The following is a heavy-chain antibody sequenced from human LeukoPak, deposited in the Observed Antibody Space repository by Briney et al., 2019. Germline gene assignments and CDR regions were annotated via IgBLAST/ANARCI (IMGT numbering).Heavy chain of an antibody. V-gene: IGHV4-39*07. Sequence: ETLSLTCTVSGGSISSSSYYWGWIRQPPGKGLEWIGSIYYSGSTYYNPSLKSRVTISVDTSKNQFSLKLSSVTAADTAVYCCARSSGYCSGGSCPTNWFDPWGQGTLVTVSS. D-gene: IGHD2-15*01. CDR2: IYYSGST. CDR1: GGSISSSSYY. J-gene: IGHJ5*02. CDR3: ARSSGYCSGGSCPTNWFDP.